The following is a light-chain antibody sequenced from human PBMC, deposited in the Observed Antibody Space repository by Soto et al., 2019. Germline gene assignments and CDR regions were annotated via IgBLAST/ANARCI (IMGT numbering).Light chain of an antibody. Sequence: QSALTQPRSVSGSPGQSVTISCTGTSSDFGGYNYVSWYQQHPGKAPKVMIYDVSKRPSGVPDRFSGSKSGNTASLTISGLQAEDEADYYCCSYAGSPYVFGTGTKLTVL. CDR2: DVS. CDR3: CSYAGSPYV. J-gene: IGLJ1*01. V-gene: IGLV2-11*01. CDR1: SSDFGGYNY.